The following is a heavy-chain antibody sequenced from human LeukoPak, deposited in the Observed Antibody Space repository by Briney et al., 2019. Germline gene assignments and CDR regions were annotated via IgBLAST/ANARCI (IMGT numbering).Heavy chain of an antibody. V-gene: IGHV1-46*01. D-gene: IGHD3-22*01. CDR3: ARGRWGYDSSGYYFGAFDI. J-gene: IGHJ3*02. Sequence: ASVKVSCKASGYTFTSYYMHWVRQAPGQGLEWMGIINPSGGSTSYAQKFQGRVTITRDTSTSTVYMELSSLRSEDTAVYYCARGRWGYDSSGYYFGAFDIWGQGTMVTVSS. CDR1: GYTFTSYY. CDR2: INPSGGST.